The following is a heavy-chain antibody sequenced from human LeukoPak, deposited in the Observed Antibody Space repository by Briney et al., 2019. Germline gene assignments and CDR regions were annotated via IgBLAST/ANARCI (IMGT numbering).Heavy chain of an antibody. J-gene: IGHJ3*01. Sequence: GGSLRLSCAASGCTFRTYGMHWVRQAPGKGLEWVTFIRYDGSDKYYADSVKGRFTISRDNSKNTLFLQMNSLRVEDTAVYYCAKRADYYDSSRALYDAFDLWGQGTMVTVSS. CDR1: GCTFRTYG. CDR2: IRYDGSDK. V-gene: IGHV3-30*02. D-gene: IGHD3-16*01. CDR3: AKRADYYDSSRALYDAFDL.